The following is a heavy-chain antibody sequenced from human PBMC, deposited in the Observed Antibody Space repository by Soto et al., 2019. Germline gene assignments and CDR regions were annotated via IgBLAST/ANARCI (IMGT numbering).Heavy chain of an antibody. CDR3: ASQGLYSSSRGQDY. V-gene: IGHV4-34*01. CDR1: GGSFSGYY. Sequence: SETMSLTCAVYGGSFSGYYWSWIRQHPGKGLEWIGEINHSGSTNYNPSLKSRVTISVDTSKNQFSLKLSSVTAADTAVYYCASQGLYSSSRGQDYWGQGTLVTVSS. D-gene: IGHD6-6*01. CDR2: INHSGST. J-gene: IGHJ4*02.